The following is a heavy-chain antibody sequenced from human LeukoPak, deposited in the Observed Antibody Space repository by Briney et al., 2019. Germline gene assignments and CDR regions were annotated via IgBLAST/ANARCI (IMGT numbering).Heavy chain of an antibody. CDR3: ARDYDFSTGYFRGGFDY. CDR1: GFTFSDYY. V-gene: IGHV3-11*05. J-gene: IGHJ4*02. Sequence: PGGSLRLSCAASGFTFSDYYMSWIGQAPGKGLEWISYITSSSSDTNYADSVKGRFTISRDNAKKSLYLQMNSLRAEDTAVYYCARDYDFSTGYFRGGFDYWGQGTLVTVSS. D-gene: IGHD3-3*01. CDR2: ITSSSSDT.